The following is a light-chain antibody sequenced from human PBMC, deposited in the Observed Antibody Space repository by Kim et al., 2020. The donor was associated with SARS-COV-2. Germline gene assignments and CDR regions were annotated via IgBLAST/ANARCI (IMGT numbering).Light chain of an antibody. J-gene: IGLJ3*02. CDR2: DVT. Sequence: QPITLSRTGTISDIGIHNFVSWYQQHPGKAPKLMIYDVTNRPSGVSNRCSGSKSGNTASLTISRLQAEDEAHYYCSSYTSTTTFWVFGGGTQLTVL. CDR1: ISDIGIHNF. CDR3: SSYTSTTTFWV. V-gene: IGLV2-14*03.